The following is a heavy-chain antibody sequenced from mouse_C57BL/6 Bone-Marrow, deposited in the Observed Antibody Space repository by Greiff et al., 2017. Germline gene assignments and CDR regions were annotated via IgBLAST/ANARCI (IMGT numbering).Heavy chain of an antibody. CDR2: IWRGGST. D-gene: IGHD2-3*01. CDR3: AKNCYDPYYYAMDY. CDR1: GFSLTSYG. V-gene: IGHV2-5*01. J-gene: IGHJ4*01. Sequence: QVQLQQSGPGLVQPSQSLSITCTVSGFSLTSYGVHWVRQSPGKGLEWLGVIWRGGSTDYNAAFMSRLSITKDNSKSQVFIKMNSLRADDTAIYYCAKNCYDPYYYAMDYWGQGTSVTVSA.